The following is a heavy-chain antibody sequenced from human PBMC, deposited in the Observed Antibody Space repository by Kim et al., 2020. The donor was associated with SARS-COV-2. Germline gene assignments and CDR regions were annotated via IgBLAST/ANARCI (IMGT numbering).Heavy chain of an antibody. V-gene: IGHV4-39*07. CDR3: ARVEQWLVYFDY. J-gene: IGHJ4*02. D-gene: IGHD6-19*01. Sequence: YYNPSLKSRVTISVDTSKNQFSLKLSSVTAADTAVYYCARVEQWLVYFDYWGQGTLVTVSS.